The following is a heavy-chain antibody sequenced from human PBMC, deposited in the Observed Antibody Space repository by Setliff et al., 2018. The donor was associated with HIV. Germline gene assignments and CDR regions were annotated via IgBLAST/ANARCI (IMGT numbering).Heavy chain of an antibody. CDR2: INPDSDKIT. D-gene: IGHD3-3*01. CDR3: ARYYYHSRSYIDAYDI. V-gene: IGHV1-46*01. Sequence: GASVKVPCKASGYDFTLRYIHWVRQATGQGFEWLGMINPDSDKITVYAQQFQGRVAMTRDKSTSTVYMELSGLTSADTAIYYRARYYYHSRSYIDAYDIWGQGTEVTVSS. CDR1: GYDFTLRY. J-gene: IGHJ3*02.